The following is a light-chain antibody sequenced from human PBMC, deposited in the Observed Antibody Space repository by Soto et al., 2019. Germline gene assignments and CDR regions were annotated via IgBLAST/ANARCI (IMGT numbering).Light chain of an antibody. V-gene: IGKV3-20*01. CDR3: QQYDTSPT. CDR2: VAS. J-gene: IGKJ1*01. CDR1: HSLSSKS. Sequence: DIVLTQSPGTLSLSPGERATLSCTASHSLSSKSLVWYQQKSGQTPRVLIYVASSRATGIPDRFSGSGSGTDFTLTISRLEPEDSAVYFCQQYDTSPTFGQGTKVEIK.